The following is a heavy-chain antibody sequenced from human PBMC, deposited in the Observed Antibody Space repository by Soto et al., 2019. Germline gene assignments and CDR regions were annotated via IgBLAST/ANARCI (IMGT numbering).Heavy chain of an antibody. D-gene: IGHD6-6*01. CDR2: ISAYNGNT. J-gene: IGHJ6*02. Sequence: QVQLVQSGAEVKKPGASVKVSCKASGYTFTSYGISWVRQAPGQGLEWMGWISAYNGNTNYAQKLQGRVTMTADTPTSTAYKGLRSLRSDDTAVYYCAREQLVPTDYYYGMDVWGQGTTVTVSS. CDR1: GYTFTSYG. V-gene: IGHV1-18*01. CDR3: AREQLVPTDYYYGMDV.